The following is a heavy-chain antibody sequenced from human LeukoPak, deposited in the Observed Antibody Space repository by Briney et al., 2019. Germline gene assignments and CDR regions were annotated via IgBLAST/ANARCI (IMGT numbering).Heavy chain of an antibody. CDR3: ARALGPTLFDY. D-gene: IGHD3-16*01. J-gene: IGHJ4*02. CDR1: GFTFSSFS. Sequence: GSLRLSCAASGFTFSSFSMNWVRQAQGKALEWVSSISSIGSYIYYADSVKGRFTISRDNAKNSLYLQMNSLRAEDTAVYYCARALGPTLFDYWGQGTLVTVSS. V-gene: IGHV3-21*01. CDR2: ISSIGSYI.